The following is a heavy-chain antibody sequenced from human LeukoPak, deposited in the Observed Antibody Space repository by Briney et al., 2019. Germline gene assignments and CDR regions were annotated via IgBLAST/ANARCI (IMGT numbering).Heavy chain of an antibody. CDR1: GFTFSDYY. Sequence: GGSLRLSCAASGFTFSDYYMSWIRQAPGKGLEWVSYISSSGSTIYYADSVKGRFTISRDNAKNSLYLQMNSLRAEDTAVYYCAKTPPGTIAVNYFDYWGQGTLVTVSS. D-gene: IGHD3-3*01. CDR2: ISSSGSTI. CDR3: AKTPPGTIAVNYFDY. V-gene: IGHV3-11*01. J-gene: IGHJ4*02.